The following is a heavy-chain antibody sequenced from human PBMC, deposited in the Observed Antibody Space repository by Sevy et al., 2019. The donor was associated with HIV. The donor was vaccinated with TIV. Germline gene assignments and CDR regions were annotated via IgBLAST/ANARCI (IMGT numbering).Heavy chain of an antibody. J-gene: IGHJ4*02. CDR2: ISSNGGST. Sequence: GGSLRLSCSASGFTFSSYAMHWVRQAPGKGLEYVSAISSNGGSTYYADSVKGRFTISRDNSKNTRYLQMSSLRAEDTAGYYCVKDDGHPIYDYVWGGSLNYWGQGTLVTVSS. D-gene: IGHD3-16*01. CDR3: VKDDGHPIYDYVWGGSLNY. V-gene: IGHV3-64D*06. CDR1: GFTFSSYA.